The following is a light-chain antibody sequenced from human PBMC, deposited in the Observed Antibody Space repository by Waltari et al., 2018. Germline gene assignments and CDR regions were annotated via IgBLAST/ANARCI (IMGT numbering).Light chain of an antibody. V-gene: IGKV3-11*01. CDR3: QQRSTWPSIT. J-gene: IGKJ5*01. CDR2: DAS. CDR1: QSVNTN. Sequence: EIVLTQSPATLSLSPGERGTLSCRASQSVNTNLAWYQQRPGQAPRLLSSDASNRATGIPARFTGSGSGTDFTLTISSLEREDFAVYYCQQRSTWPSITFGQGTRLEIK.